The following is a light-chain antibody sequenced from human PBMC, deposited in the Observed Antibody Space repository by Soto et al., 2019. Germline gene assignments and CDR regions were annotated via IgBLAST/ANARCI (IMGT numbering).Light chain of an antibody. J-gene: IGKJ1*01. V-gene: IGKV1-5*03. Sequence: DIQMTQSPSTLSGSVGDRVTITCRASQTISSWLAWYQQKPGKAPKLLIYKASTLKSGVPSRFSGSESGTEFTLTISSLQPDDFATYYCQHYNSFYRAFAQGTKVDIK. CDR2: KAS. CDR3: QHYNSFYRA. CDR1: QTISSW.